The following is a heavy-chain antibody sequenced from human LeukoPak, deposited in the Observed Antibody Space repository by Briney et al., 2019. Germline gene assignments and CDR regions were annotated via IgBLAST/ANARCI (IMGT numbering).Heavy chain of an antibody. CDR2: INPNSGGT. CDR3: ARDKKVLWFGELPYGYYYYGMDV. CDR1: GYTFTGYY. D-gene: IGHD3-10*01. V-gene: IGHV1-2*02. Sequence: ASVKVSCKASGYTFTGYYMHWVRQAPGQGLEWMGWINPNSGGTNYVQKFQGRVTMTRDTSISTAYMELSRLRSDDTAVYYCARDKKVLWFGELPYGYYYYGMDVWGQGTTVTVSS. J-gene: IGHJ6*02.